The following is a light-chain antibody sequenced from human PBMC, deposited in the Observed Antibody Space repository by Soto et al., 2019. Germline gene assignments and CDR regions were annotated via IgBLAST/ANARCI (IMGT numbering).Light chain of an antibody. V-gene: IGKV3-15*01. CDR3: QQYGSSPKT. J-gene: IGKJ1*01. CDR1: QSVSSN. Sequence: EIVLTQSPGTLSLPPGERATLSCRASQSVSSNLAWYQQKPGQAPRLLIYGASTRATGIPARFSGSGSGTEFTLTISSLQSEDFAVYYCQQYGSSPKTFGQGTKVDIK. CDR2: GAS.